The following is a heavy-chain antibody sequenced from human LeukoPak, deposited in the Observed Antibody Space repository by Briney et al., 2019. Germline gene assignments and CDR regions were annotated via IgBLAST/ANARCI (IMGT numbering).Heavy chain of an antibody. CDR3: AREQRAVAFDY. V-gene: IGHV3-21*01. J-gene: IGHJ4*02. Sequence: GGSLRLSCAASGFTFSSYSMNWVRQAPGKGLEWVSSISSSSYIYYADSVKGRFTISRDNAKNSLYLQMNSLRAEDTAVYYCAREQRAVAFDYWGQGTLVTVSS. D-gene: IGHD6-19*01. CDR1: GFTFSSYS. CDR2: ISSSSYI.